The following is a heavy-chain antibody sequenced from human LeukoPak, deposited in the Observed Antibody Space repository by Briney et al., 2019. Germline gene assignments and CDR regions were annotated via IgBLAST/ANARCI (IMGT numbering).Heavy chain of an antibody. Sequence: PSETLSLTCAVYGGSFSGYYWSWIRQPPGKGLEWIGEINHSGSTNYNPSLKSRVTISVDKSKNQFSLKLSSVTAADTAVYYCARFLSLSISAFDIWGQGTMVTVSS. J-gene: IGHJ3*02. CDR1: GGSFSGYY. V-gene: IGHV4-34*01. D-gene: IGHD2/OR15-2a*01. CDR2: INHSGST. CDR3: ARFLSLSISAFDI.